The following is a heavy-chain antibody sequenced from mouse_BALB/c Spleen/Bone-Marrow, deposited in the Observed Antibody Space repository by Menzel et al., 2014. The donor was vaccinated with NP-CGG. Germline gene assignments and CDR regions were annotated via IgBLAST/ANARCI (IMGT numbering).Heavy chain of an antibody. V-gene: IGHV1-67*01. Sequence: QVQLKESGPELVRPGVSVKISCKGSGYTFTDYAMHWVKQSHARSLEWIGVISTYSGNTNYNQKFKGKATMTVDKSSSTAYMELARLTSEDSAIYYCARPRQLGLAFYAMDYWGQGTSVTVSS. CDR2: ISTYSGNT. CDR3: ARPRQLGLAFYAMDY. CDR1: GYTFTDYA. J-gene: IGHJ4*01. D-gene: IGHD3-2*01.